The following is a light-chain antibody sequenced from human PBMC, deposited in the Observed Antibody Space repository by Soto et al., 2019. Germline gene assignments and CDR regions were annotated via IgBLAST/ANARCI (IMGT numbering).Light chain of an antibody. Sequence: EIVMTQSPGTLSLSPGERATLSCRASQSVSNNYLSWYQQKPGPAPRLLIYGASNSATSIPDSFSGSGSGTFFTFTISRQESEYFAVYYCQQCGSSRTFGQGTKVEIK. CDR3: QQCGSSRT. CDR2: GAS. J-gene: IGKJ1*01. V-gene: IGKV3-20*01. CDR1: QSVSNNY.